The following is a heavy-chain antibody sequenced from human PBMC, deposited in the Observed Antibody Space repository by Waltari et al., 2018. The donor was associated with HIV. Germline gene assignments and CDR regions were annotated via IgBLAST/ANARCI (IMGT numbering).Heavy chain of an antibody. CDR2: VIPIFGSP. Sequence: QVQIVQSGAEVKKPGSSVKLSCEASGGSFSNYVVSWVRQVPGKGLEWLGGVIPIFGSPDYSQKFHGRLTIVADESINTVYMELSSLTSEDTAVYYCATGDGRNFGVVREYYHYGMDVWGQGTTVTISS. D-gene: IGHD3-3*01. J-gene: IGHJ6*02. CDR3: ATGDGRNFGVVREYYHYGMDV. V-gene: IGHV1-69*01. CDR1: GGSFSNYV.